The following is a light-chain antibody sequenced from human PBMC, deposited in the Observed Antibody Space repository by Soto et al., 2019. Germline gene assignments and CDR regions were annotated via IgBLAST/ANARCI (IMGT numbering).Light chain of an antibody. CDR3: QQGYSSPLT. Sequence: DIQMTQSPSTLSASVGDRVTITCRASQSISSWLAWYQQKPGKAPKLLIYDASTLQSGVPSRFSGSASGTDFSLTISSLQPEDFATYYCQQGYSSPLTFGQGTKVDIK. CDR1: QSISSW. V-gene: IGKV1-39*01. J-gene: IGKJ1*01. CDR2: DAS.